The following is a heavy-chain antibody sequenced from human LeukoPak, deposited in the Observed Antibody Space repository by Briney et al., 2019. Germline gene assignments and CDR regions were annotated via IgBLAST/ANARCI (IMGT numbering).Heavy chain of an antibody. CDR1: GFVFSNYA. CDR2: ISGRSDNT. D-gene: IGHD3-9*01. V-gene: IGHV3-23*01. CDR3: AKWGDYDVLTGYYVSDF. J-gene: IGHJ4*02. Sequence: PGGSLRLSCAASGFVFSNYAMYWVRQAPGKGLELVSAISGRSDNTYYADSVKGRFTLSRDSSKNTLYLQMNSLRADDTAVYYCAKWGDYDVLTGYYVSDFWGQGTLVTVSS.